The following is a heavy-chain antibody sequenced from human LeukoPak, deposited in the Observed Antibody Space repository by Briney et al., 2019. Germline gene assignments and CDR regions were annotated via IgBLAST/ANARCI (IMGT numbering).Heavy chain of an antibody. D-gene: IGHD1-26*01. V-gene: IGHV3-23*01. J-gene: IGHJ4*02. Sequence: GGSLRLSCAASGFTFSSYGMTWVRQAPGKGLEWISGTSGSGGSTYYANSVKGRFTISRDNSKNTLYLQMNSLRAEDTAVYYCAKDISYSGSYSDYWGQGTLVTVSS. CDR3: AKDISYSGSYSDY. CDR2: TSGSGGST. CDR1: GFTFSSYG.